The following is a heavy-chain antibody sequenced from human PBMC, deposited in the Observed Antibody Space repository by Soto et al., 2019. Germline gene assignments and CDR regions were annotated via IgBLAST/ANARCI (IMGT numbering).Heavy chain of an antibody. V-gene: IGHV4-59*01. CDR1: SYSISSYY. Sequence: SETLSLTCTVSSYSISSYYWSWIRQPPGKGLEWIGYIYYSGSTNYNPSLKSRVTISVDPSKNQFSLNLSSVTAADTAVYYCASSNIAAAGFYYYGMDVWGRGTTVTVS. CDR2: IYYSGST. CDR3: ASSNIAAAGFYYYGMDV. D-gene: IGHD6-13*01. J-gene: IGHJ6*02.